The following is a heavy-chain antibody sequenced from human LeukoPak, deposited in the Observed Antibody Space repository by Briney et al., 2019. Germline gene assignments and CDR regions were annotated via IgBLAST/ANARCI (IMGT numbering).Heavy chain of an antibody. D-gene: IGHD3-22*01. J-gene: IGHJ4*02. CDR2: ISAYNGNT. CDR3: AREGPSGYDSSGPFDY. V-gene: IGHV1-18*01. CDR1: GYTFTSYG. Sequence: ASVKVSCKASGYTFTSYGISWVRQAPGQGLEWMGWISAYNGNTNYAQKLQGRVTMTTDTSTSTAYMELRSLRSDDTAVYYCAREGPSGYDSSGPFDYWGRGTLVTVSS.